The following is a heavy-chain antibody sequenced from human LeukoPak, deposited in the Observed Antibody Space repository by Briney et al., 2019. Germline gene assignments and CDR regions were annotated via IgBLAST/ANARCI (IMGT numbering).Heavy chain of an antibody. CDR1: GFTFSSYE. V-gene: IGHV3-48*03. D-gene: IGHD3-3*01. CDR3: ARVDYDFWSGYSTY. Sequence: PGGSLRLSCAASGFTFSSYEMNWVRQAPGKGLEWVSYISSSGSTIYYADSVEGRFTISRDNAKNSLYLQMNSLRAEDTAVYYCARVDYDFWSGYSTYWGQGTLVTVSS. J-gene: IGHJ4*02. CDR2: ISSSGSTI.